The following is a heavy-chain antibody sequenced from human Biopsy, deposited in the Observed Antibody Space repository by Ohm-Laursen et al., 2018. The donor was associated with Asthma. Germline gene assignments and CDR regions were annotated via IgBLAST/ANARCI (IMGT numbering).Heavy chain of an antibody. V-gene: IGHV4-31*11. Sequence: TLSLTCAVSGGSISSGGYWTWIRQPPGKGLEWIGFIYYSGSTYYNPSPKSRVSISIDTSKNQFSLKLSSVTAADTAVYYCARAQDYYDSRGYYRSFDYWGQGTLVTVSS. D-gene: IGHD3-22*01. J-gene: IGHJ4*02. CDR3: ARAQDYYDSRGYYRSFDY. CDR1: GGSISSGGY. CDR2: IYYSGST.